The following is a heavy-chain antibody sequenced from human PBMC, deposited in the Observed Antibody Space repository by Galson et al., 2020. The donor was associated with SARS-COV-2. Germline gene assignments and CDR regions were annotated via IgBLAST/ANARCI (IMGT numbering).Heavy chain of an antibody. J-gene: IGHJ4*02. CDR2: ISYDETNK. CDR3: ATGGTVITLGDS. CDR1: GFPPNIYA. V-gene: IGHV3-30*04. Sequence: GGSLRLSCAASGFPPNIYAMHWVRQAPGKGLEWVAVISYDETNKSYADSVKGRFTISRDNSKNTLYLHMNSLRPEDTAVYYCATGGTVITLGDSWGQGTLVTVSS. D-gene: IGHD3-16*01.